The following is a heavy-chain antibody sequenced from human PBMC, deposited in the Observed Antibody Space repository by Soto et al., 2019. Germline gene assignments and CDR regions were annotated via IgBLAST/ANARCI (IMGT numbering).Heavy chain of an antibody. CDR1: GFTFTTYA. J-gene: IGHJ4*02. CDR2: ISGSGTTT. V-gene: IGHV3-23*01. CDR3: ARGRIAAAGTRYYFDY. Sequence: EVQLLESGGGLVQPGGSLRLSCAASGFTFTTYAINWVRQAPGKGLEWVSGISGSGTTTYYADSVKGRFTVSRDNSKNTLFLQMNSLRVEDTAVYYCARGRIAAAGTRYYFDYWGQGALVTVSS. D-gene: IGHD6-13*01.